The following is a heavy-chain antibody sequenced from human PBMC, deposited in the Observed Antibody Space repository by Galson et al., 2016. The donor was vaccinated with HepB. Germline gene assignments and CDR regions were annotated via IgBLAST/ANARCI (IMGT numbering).Heavy chain of an antibody. J-gene: IGHJ4*02. Sequence: SLRLSCAASGFTFSRFDMNWVRQAPGKGLEWVSGISDNGGRTNYVDSVKGRFTISRDNFKNMLYLQMNSLRAEDTAVYYCAKGLTTVTTEIDYWGQGTQVTVSS. V-gene: IGHV3-23*01. CDR2: ISDNGGRT. CDR1: GFTFSRFD. CDR3: AKGLTTVTTEIDY. D-gene: IGHD4-17*01.